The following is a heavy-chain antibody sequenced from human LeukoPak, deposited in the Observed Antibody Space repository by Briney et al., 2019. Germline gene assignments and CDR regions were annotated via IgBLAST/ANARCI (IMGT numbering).Heavy chain of an antibody. CDR2: ISSSSSTI. CDR1: GFTFSSYS. CDR3: ASGAATGGY. V-gene: IGHV3-48*04. J-gene: IGHJ4*02. D-gene: IGHD3-16*01. Sequence: GGSLRLSCAASGFTFSSYSMNWVRQAPGKGLEWVSYISSSSSTIYYADSVKGRFTISRDNAKNSLYLQMNSLRAEDTVVYYCASGAATGGYWGQGTLVTVSS.